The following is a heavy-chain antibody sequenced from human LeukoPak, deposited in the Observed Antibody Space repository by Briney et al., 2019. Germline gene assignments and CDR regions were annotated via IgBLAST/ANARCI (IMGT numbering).Heavy chain of an antibody. CDR3: ARDLDSSGRYFDY. D-gene: IGHD3-22*01. J-gene: IGHJ4*02. CDR2: IYYSGST. V-gene: IGHV4-31*02. Sequence: YIYYSGSTYYNPSLKSRVTISVDTSKNQFSLKLSSVTAADTAVYYCARDLDSSGRYFDYWGQGTLVTVSS.